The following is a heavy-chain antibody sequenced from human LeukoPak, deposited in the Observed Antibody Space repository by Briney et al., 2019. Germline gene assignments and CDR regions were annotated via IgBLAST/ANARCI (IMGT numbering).Heavy chain of an antibody. CDR3: AKGITNSCYSAMDV. CDR2: FSGSGDST. CDR1: GFPFSSSA. V-gene: IGHV3-23*01. J-gene: IGHJ6*02. D-gene: IGHD2-15*01. Sequence: GESLTLSCAASGFPFSSSAMTWVRPAPGKGLEWVSAFSGSGDSTFYVDTVKGRFTISRDNSKNTLYLQMNSLRAEDTAVYFCAKGITNSCYSAMDVWGQGSTVTVSS.